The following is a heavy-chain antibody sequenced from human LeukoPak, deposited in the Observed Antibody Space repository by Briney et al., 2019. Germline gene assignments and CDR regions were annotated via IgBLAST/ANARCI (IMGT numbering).Heavy chain of an antibody. Sequence: GASVKVSCKASGYTFTSFGIGWVRQALGQRLEWMGWISTSTGHTNYTHRLQGRVSMTTDTSTNTVYMEMKSLTSGDSAVYYCARRSGTYSDFDFWGQGTLVTVSS. CDR3: ARRSGTYSDFDF. V-gene: IGHV1-18*01. D-gene: IGHD1-26*01. J-gene: IGHJ4*02. CDR1: GYTFTSFG. CDR2: ISTSTGHT.